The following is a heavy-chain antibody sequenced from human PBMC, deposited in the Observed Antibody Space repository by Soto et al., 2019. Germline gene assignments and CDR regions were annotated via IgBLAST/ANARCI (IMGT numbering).Heavy chain of an antibody. D-gene: IGHD3-3*01. CDR1: GFTFSSYA. V-gene: IGHV3-23*01. CDR3: AKKGGPLWSGSPPFDY. J-gene: IGHJ4*02. CDR2: ISGSGGST. Sequence: PGGSLRLSCAASGFTFSSYAMSWVRQAPGKGLEWVSAISGSGGSTYYADSVKGRFTISRDNSKNTLYLQMNSLRAEDTAVYYCAKKGGPLWSGSPPFDYWGQGTLVTVSS.